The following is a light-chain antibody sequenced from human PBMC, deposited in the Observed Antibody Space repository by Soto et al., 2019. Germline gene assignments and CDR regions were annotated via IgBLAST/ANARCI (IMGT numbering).Light chain of an antibody. J-gene: IGKJ1*01. V-gene: IGKV1-5*01. CDR1: QSISSW. CDR2: DAC. CDR3: QQYNSYST. Sequence: DIQMTQSPSTLSASVGDRVTITCRASQSISSWLAWYQQNPGKAPKLLIYDACSLESGVPSRFSGSGSGTEFTLTISSLQPDDFATYYCQQYNSYSTFGQGTKVEIK.